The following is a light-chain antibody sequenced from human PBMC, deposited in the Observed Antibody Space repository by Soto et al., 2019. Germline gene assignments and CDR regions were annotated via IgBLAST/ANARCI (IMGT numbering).Light chain of an antibody. V-gene: IGKV3-11*01. CDR2: DAS. Sequence: EIVLTQSPATLSLSPGERATLSCRASQSIRSYLAGYQQRPCHPPRLLIYDASNMATGVPARFSGSGSGTDFSLTISSLEPWDCDVYYCQQRSTWPQITSGQGTRLEIK. CDR3: QQRSTWPQIT. CDR1: QSIRSY. J-gene: IGKJ5*01.